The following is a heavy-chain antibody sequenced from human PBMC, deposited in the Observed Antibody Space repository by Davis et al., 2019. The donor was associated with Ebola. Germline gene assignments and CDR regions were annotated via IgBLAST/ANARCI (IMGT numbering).Heavy chain of an antibody. CDR3: ARGDYGDYVISTWFDP. D-gene: IGHD4-17*01. CDR1: GGSISSYY. Sequence: GSLRLSCAVSGGSISSYYWSWIRQPAGKGLEWIGRMYTSGSTNYNPSLKSRVTISVDTSKNQFSLKLSSVTAADTAVYYCARGDYGDYVISTWFDPWGQGTLVTVSS. J-gene: IGHJ5*02. CDR2: MYTSGST. V-gene: IGHV4-4*07.